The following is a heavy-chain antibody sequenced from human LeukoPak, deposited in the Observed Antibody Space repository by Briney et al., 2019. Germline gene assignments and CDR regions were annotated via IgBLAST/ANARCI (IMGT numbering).Heavy chain of an antibody. CDR1: GYTFTSYY. J-gene: IGHJ3*02. CDR3: ARDHYYDSSGYYAFDI. CDR2: INPSGGST. Sequence: ASVKVSCKASGYTFTSYYMHWVRQAPGQGLEWMGIINPSGGSTSYAQKFQGRVTMTRDTSTSTVYMELSSLGSEDTAVYYCARDHYYDSSGYYAFDIWGQGTMVTVSS. D-gene: IGHD3-22*01. V-gene: IGHV1-46*01.